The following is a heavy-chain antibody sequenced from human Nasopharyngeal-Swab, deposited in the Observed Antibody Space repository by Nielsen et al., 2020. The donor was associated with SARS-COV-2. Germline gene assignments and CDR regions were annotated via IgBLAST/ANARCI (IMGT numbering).Heavy chain of an antibody. CDR3: VRDQAMARPNWFDP. V-gene: IGHV7-4-1*02. J-gene: IGHJ5*02. CDR2: IATPTGHP. D-gene: IGHD5-18*01. CDR1: GYTFTRYA. Sequence: ASVKVSCKDSGYTFTRYAINWLRQAPGQGPEWMGWIATPTGHPTYAQGFTGRFVFSLDTSVATAYLHINSLKTEDTATYYCVRDQAMARPNWFDPWGQGTLVTVSS.